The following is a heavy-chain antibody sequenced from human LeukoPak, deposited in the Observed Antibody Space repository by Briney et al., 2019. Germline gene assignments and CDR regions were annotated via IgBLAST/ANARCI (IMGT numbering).Heavy chain of an antibody. V-gene: IGHV1-2*02. CDR2: INPNSGGT. CDR3: GTTGTTGGYAFDI. D-gene: IGHD1-1*01. J-gene: IGHJ3*02. Sequence: ASVKVSCNASGYTFTGYYMHWVRQAPGHGLEWMGWINPNSGGTNYAQKFQGRVTMTRDTSISTAYMELSRLRCDDTAVYYFGTTGTTGGYAFDIWGQGTMVTVSS. CDR1: GYTFTGYY.